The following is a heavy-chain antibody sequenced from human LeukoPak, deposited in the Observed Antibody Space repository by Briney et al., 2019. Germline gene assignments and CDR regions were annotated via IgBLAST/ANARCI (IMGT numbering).Heavy chain of an antibody. CDR2: INHSGST. V-gene: IGHV4-34*01. D-gene: IGHD3-9*01. J-gene: IGHJ4*02. CDR3: ARGSRLVPDY. Sequence: SETLSLTCAVYGGSFSGYYWSWIRQLPGKGLEWIGEINHSGSTNYNPSLKSRVTISVDTSKNQFSLKLSSVTAADTAVYYCARGSRLVPDYWGQGTLVTVSS. CDR1: GGSFSGYY.